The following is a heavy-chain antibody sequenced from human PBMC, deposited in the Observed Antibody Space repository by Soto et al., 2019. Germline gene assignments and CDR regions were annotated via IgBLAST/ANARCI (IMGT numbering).Heavy chain of an antibody. CDR1: GFTFSSYA. CDR2: ISYDGSNK. J-gene: IGHJ4*02. Sequence: QVQLVESGGGVVQPGRSLRLSCAASGFTFSSYAMHWVRQAPGKGLEWVAVISYDGSNKYYADSVKGRFTISRDNSKNTLYLQMNSLRAEDTAVYYCARDHRRGKWELLYVGSYWGQGTLVTVSS. V-gene: IGHV3-30-3*01. D-gene: IGHD1-26*01. CDR3: ARDHRRGKWELLYVGSY.